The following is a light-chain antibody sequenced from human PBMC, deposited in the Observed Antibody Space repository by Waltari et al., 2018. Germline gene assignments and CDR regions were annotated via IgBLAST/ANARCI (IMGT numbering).Light chain of an antibody. V-gene: IGLV3-25*03. CDR2: KDT. J-gene: IGLJ2*01. CDR1: ALPDPD. Sequence: SYELTQSPSVSVSPGQTARITCSGDALPDPDAFWYQQKPGQAPVLVIYKDTERPSGIPERFSGSSSRTTVTLTISGVQAEDEADYYCQSADSSGSLFGGGTKLTVL. CDR3: QSADSSGSL.